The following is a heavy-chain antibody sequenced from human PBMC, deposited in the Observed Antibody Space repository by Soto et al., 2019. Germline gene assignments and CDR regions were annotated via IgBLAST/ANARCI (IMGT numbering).Heavy chain of an antibody. CDR1: GFTFSNYW. J-gene: IGHJ5*01. Sequence: GGSLRLSCAASGFTFSNYWMHWVRQVPGKGLVWVSNIKSDGSIIRYADPVKGRFTISRDNAKNTRYLQMNSLTAEDTAVYYGVRGGGELQMDNWFDSWGQGILVTVSS. D-gene: IGHD1-26*01. V-gene: IGHV3-74*01. CDR3: VRGGGELQMDNWFDS. CDR2: IKSDGSII.